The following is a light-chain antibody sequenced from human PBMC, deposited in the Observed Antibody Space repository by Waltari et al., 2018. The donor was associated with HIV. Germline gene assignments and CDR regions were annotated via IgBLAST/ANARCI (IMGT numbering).Light chain of an antibody. Sequence: QSALTQPASVSGSPGQSITISCTGTSSDVGGYNYVSWYQQHPGKAPKLMIYEVNNPPSGVSNRFSGSKSGNTASLTISGLQAEDEADYSCSSYTSSSTYVFGTGTKVTVL. CDR1: SSDVGGYNY. CDR2: EVN. V-gene: IGLV2-14*01. CDR3: SSYTSSSTYV. J-gene: IGLJ1*01.